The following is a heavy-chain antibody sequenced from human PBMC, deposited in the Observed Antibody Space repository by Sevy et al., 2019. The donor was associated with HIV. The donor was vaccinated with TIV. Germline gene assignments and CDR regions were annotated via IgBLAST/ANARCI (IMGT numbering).Heavy chain of an antibody. J-gene: IGHJ6*02. CDR2: ISGNSAAI. V-gene: IGHV3-48*02. CDR3: ARGPDCGGDCDIGFYYPLDV. Sequence: GGSLRLSCAASGFTFSSYAMHWVRQAPGKGLEWISYISGNSAAIYYADSVKGRFTVSRDNDNDALYLQLNSLRYDDTALYYCARGPDCGGDCDIGFYYPLDVWGQGTTVTVSS. CDR1: GFTFSSYA. D-gene: IGHD2-21*02.